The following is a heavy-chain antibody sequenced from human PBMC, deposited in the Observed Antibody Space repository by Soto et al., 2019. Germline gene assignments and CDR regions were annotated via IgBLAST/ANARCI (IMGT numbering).Heavy chain of an antibody. CDR2: MSYDGSDT. CDR3: TLVRVADSALDH. Sequence: QVQLVESGGGVVQPGRSLRLSCVGSGFIFSNNGMHWDRQTPGTGLEWVAFMSYDGSDTFYADSVKGRFTISRDNSKNTLFLHMSTLRAEDTAMYYCTLVRVADSALDHWGQGPLVTVSS. D-gene: IGHD3-10*02. J-gene: IGHJ4*02. V-gene: IGHV3-30*03. CDR1: GFIFSNNG.